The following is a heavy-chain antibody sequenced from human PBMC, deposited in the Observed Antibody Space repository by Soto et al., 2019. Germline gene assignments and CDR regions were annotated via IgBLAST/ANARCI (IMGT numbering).Heavy chain of an antibody. CDR2: IYSGGST. V-gene: IGHV3-66*01. CDR3: ARDRHYDILTGYYSDY. J-gene: IGHJ4*02. D-gene: IGHD3-9*01. Sequence: GGSLRLSCAASGFTVSSNYMSWVRQAPGKGLEWVSVIYSGGSTYYADSVKGRFTISRDNSKNTLYLQMNSLRAEDTAVYYCARDRHYDILTGYYSDYWGQGTLVTVSS. CDR1: GFTVSSNY.